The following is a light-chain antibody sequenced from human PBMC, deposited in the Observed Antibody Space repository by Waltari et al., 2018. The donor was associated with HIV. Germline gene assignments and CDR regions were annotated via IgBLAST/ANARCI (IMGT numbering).Light chain of an antibody. CDR2: GAT. CDR3: QQSYSLPQT. CDR1: HGIGNN. J-gene: IGKJ1*01. V-gene: IGKV1-39*01. Sequence: DIQMTQSPSSLSASVGDSVTITCRASHGIGNNLNWYNHKPGKAPRLLIFGATSLQGGVPSRFSGSGSGTEFTLTVSSLQPEDFATYYCQQSYSLPQTFGQGTNVEIK.